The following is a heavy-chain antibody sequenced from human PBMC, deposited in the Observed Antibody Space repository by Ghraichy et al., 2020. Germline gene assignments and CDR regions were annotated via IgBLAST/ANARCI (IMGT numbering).Heavy chain of an antibody. D-gene: IGHD6-13*01. CDR1: GGSISSSNW. V-gene: IGHV4-4*02. J-gene: IGHJ4*02. CDR2: IYHSGST. CDR3: ARASSAAAYFDY. Sequence: SETLSLTCAVSGGSISSSNWWSWVRQPPGKGLEWIGEIYHSGSTNYNPSLKSRVTISVDKSKNQFSLKLSSVTAADTTVYYCARASSAAAYFDYWGQGTLVTVSS.